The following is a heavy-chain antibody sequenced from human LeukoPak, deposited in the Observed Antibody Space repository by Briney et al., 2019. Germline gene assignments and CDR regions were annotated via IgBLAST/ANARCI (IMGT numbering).Heavy chain of an antibody. V-gene: IGHV5-51*01. Sequence: KNGESLKISCKGSGYSFTSYWIGWVRQMPGKGLEWMGIIYPGDSDTRYSPSFQGQVTISADKPISTAYLQWSSLKASDTAMYYCARHAQDIVVVPAAYGMDVWGQGTTVTVSS. D-gene: IGHD2-2*01. CDR1: GYSFTSYW. J-gene: IGHJ6*02. CDR3: ARHAQDIVVVPAAYGMDV. CDR2: IYPGDSDT.